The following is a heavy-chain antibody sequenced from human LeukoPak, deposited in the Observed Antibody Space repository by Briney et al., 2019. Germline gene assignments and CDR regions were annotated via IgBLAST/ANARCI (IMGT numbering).Heavy chain of an antibody. J-gene: IGHJ4*02. CDR2: ISGSGATT. Sequence: GGSLRLSCADSGYTFSSYAMSWVRQAPGKGLEWVSGISGSGATTFYADSVKGRFTISRDNSKNTLYLQMNSLRAEDRAVYYCSTGYCSGTSCYAFDYWGQGTLVTVSS. CDR3: STGYCSGTSCYAFDY. V-gene: IGHV3-23*01. D-gene: IGHD2-2*01. CDR1: GYTFSSYA.